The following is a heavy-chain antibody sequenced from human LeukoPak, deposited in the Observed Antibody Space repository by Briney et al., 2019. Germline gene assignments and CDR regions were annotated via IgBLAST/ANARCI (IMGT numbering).Heavy chain of an antibody. V-gene: IGHV5-51*01. CDR2: IYPGDSDT. Sequence: GESLKISCKGFGYSFTSYWIGWVRQMPGKGLEWMGIIYPGDSDTRYSPSFHGQVTISADKSIRTAYLQWSSLKASDTAMYYCTRATRQQLIDYWGQGTLVIVSS. CDR3: TRATRQQLIDY. CDR1: GYSFTSYW. J-gene: IGHJ4*02. D-gene: IGHD6-13*01.